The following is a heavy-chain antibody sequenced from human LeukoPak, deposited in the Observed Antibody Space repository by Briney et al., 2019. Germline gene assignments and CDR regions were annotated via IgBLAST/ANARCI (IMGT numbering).Heavy chain of an antibody. CDR3: AKAVATHTYSYMDV. V-gene: IGHV3-23*01. CDR2: ISGSGGST. D-gene: IGHD1-26*01. J-gene: IGHJ6*03. CDR1: GFTFSSYA. Sequence: QAGGSLRLSCAASGFTFSSYAMSWVRQAPGKGLEWVSAISGSGGSTYYADSVKGRFTISRDNSKNTLYLQMNSLRAEDTAVYYCAKAVATHTYSYMDVGGKGTTVTVSS.